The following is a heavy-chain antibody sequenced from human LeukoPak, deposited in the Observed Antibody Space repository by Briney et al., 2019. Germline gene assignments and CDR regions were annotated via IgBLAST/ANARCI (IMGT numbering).Heavy chain of an antibody. Sequence: GGSLRLSCAASGFTFSGYGMHWVRQAPGKGLEWVAVVWFVGGNKYYADSVKGRFNISREHSKNTLYQQMNSLRAEDTAVYYCAREYSNTWYGYFDYWGQGTLVTVS. CDR2: VWFVGGNK. D-gene: IGHD6-13*01. V-gene: IGHV3-33*01. CDR3: AREYSNTWYGYFDY. J-gene: IGHJ4*02. CDR1: GFTFSGYG.